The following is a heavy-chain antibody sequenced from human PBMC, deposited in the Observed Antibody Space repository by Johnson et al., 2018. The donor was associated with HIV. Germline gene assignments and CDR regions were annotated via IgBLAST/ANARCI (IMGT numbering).Heavy chain of an antibody. Sequence: VQLVESGGGLVQPGRSLRLSCAASGFTFSSYAMSWVRQAPGKGLEWVSVIYSGGSTYYADSVKGRFTISRDNSKNTLYLQMNSLRAEDTAVYYCASYDILTGYYAFDIWGQGTMVTVSS. CDR3: ASYDILTGYYAFDI. CDR2: IYSGGST. D-gene: IGHD3-9*01. V-gene: IGHV3-66*02. CDR1: GFTFSSYA. J-gene: IGHJ3*02.